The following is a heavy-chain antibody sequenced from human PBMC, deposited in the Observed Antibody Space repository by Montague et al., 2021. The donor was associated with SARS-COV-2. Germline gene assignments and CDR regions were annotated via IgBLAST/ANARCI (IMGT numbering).Heavy chain of an antibody. CDR2: TYYRSKWYN. Sequence: CAISGDSVPSNSAAWNWIRQSPSRGLEWLGRTYYRSKWYNDYAVSVKSRITINPDTSKNQFSLQLNSVTPEDTAVYYCARDGGINSRPRPHTFHYWGQGTLVTVSS. J-gene: IGHJ4*02. CDR3: ARDGGINSRPRPHTFHY. CDR1: GDSVPSNSAA. V-gene: IGHV6-1*01. D-gene: IGHD3-10*01.